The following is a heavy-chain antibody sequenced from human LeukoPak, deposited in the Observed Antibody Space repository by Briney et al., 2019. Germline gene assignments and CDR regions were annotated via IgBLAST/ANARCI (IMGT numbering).Heavy chain of an antibody. D-gene: IGHD3-10*01. V-gene: IGHV1-69*13. CDR2: IIPIFGTA. CDR3: HSAHYYYGMDV. CDR1: GGTFSSYA. Sequence: SVKVSCKASGGTFSSYAISWVRQAPGQGLEWMGGIIPIFGTANYAQKFQGRVTITADESTSTAYMELSSLRSDDTAVYYCHSAHYYYGMDVWAKGPRSPSP. J-gene: IGHJ6*02.